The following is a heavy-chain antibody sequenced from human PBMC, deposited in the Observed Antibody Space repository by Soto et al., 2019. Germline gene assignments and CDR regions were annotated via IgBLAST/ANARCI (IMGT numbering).Heavy chain of an antibody. CDR3: ARDCGKGYGMDV. CDR2: ISSRSSTI. V-gene: IGHV3-48*02. Sequence: GGSLRLSCSASVFTFINYNMNWVRQAPGKGLEWVSYISSRSSTIYYADSVKGRFTISRDNAKNSLYLQMNSLRDEDTAVYYCARDCGKGYGMDVWGQGTTVTVS. J-gene: IGHJ6*02. CDR1: VFTFINYN.